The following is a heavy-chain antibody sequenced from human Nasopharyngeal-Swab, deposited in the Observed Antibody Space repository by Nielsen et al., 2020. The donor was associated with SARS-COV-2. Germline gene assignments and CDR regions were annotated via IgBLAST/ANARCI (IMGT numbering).Heavy chain of an antibody. Sequence: GESLKISCAASGFTFSSYAMSWVRQAPGKGLEWVSVISGSGGSTYYADPVKGRFTISRDNSKNTLYLQMNSLRAEDTALYYCTTDFYFDYWGQGTLVTVSS. CDR2: ISGSGGST. J-gene: IGHJ4*02. CDR3: TTDFYFDY. CDR1: GFTFSSYA. V-gene: IGHV3-23*01.